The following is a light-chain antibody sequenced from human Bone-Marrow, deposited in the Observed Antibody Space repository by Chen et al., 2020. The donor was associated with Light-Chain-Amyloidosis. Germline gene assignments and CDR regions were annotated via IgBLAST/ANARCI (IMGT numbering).Light chain of an antibody. V-gene: IGLV3-21*02. CDR2: DDS. CDR1: NIGATS. CDR3: QVWDRSSDRPV. J-gene: IGLJ3*02. Sequence: SYVLTQPSSVSVATGQTATIACGGHNIGATSVHWYQQTPGQAPLLVVYDDSDRPSGIPERLSGSNSGNTATLTISRVEAGDEADYYCQVWDRSSDRPVFGGGTKLTVL.